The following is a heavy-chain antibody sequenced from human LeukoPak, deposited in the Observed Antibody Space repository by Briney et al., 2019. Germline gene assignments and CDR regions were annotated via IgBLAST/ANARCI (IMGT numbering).Heavy chain of an antibody. J-gene: IGHJ4*02. CDR3: ARFALVRGVIITELGYYFDY. D-gene: IGHD3-10*01. Sequence: GGSLRLSCAASGFTFSSYGMHWVRQAPGKGLEWVAVIWYDGSNKYYADSVKGRFTISRDNAKNSLYLQMNSLRAEDTAVYYCARFALVRGVIITELGYYFDYWGQGTLVTVSS. CDR2: IWYDGSNK. V-gene: IGHV3-33*01. CDR1: GFTFSSYG.